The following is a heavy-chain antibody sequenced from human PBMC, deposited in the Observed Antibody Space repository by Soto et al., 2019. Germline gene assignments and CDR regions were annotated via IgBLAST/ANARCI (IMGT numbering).Heavy chain of an antibody. Sequence: GGSLRLSCAASGFTSTNYVMNCVRHAPGQGLEWDSSISGRCTTTFYADSVKGRFIISRDNSKNTLYLQMNSLRTEDTALYYCAKEGVGGVPDGFDIWGQGTMVTVSS. CDR1: GFTSTNYV. CDR3: AKEGVGGVPDGFDI. CDR2: ISGRCTTT. D-gene: IGHD3-10*01. J-gene: IGHJ3*02. V-gene: IGHV3-23*01.